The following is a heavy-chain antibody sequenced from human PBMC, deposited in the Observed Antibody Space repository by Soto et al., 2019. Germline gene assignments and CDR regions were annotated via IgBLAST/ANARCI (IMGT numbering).Heavy chain of an antibody. CDR3: AKDLTNSVDHDY. Sequence: PGGPLRLSCAASGFTFSGYAMSWVRQAPGKGLEWVSAISGSGGSTYYADSVKGRFTISRDNSKNTLYLQMNSLRAEDTAVYYCAKDLTNSVDHDYWGQGTLVTVSS. CDR1: GFTFSGYA. J-gene: IGHJ4*02. D-gene: IGHD3-9*01. CDR2: ISGSGGST. V-gene: IGHV3-23*01.